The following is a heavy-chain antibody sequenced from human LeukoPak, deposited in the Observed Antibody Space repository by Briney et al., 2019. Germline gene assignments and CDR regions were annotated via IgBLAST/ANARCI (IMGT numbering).Heavy chain of an antibody. CDR1: GGSISSSSYY. Sequence: PSETLSLTCTVSGGSISSSSYYWGWIRQPPGKGLEWIGSIYYSGSTYYNPSLKSRVTISVDTSKNQFSLKLSSVTAADTAVYYCARHKSKWLLWFGESWKTHWFDPWGQGTLVTVSS. D-gene: IGHD3-10*01. J-gene: IGHJ5*02. V-gene: IGHV4-39*01. CDR3: ARHKSKWLLWFGESWKTHWFDP. CDR2: IYYSGST.